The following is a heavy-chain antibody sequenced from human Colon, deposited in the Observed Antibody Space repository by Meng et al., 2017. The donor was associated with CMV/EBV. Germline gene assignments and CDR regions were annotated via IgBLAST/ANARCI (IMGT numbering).Heavy chain of an antibody. D-gene: IGHD6-13*01. Sequence: QVQLVQSGAEMKKPGASVKVSRKASGYTFSNYDISWLRQAPGQGLEWMGCISAYNGNTNYAQNFQGRLTVTTDTSTNTAYMELTRLRSDDTAVYFCARGRYISSLYVAPDYWGQGTLVTVSS. CDR2: ISAYNGNT. J-gene: IGHJ4*02. CDR1: GYTFSNYD. V-gene: IGHV1-18*01. CDR3: ARGRYISSLYVAPDY.